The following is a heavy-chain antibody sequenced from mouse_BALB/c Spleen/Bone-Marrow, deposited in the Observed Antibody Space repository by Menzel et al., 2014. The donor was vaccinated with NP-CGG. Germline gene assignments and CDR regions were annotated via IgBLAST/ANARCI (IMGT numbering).Heavy chain of an antibody. J-gene: IGHJ3*01. V-gene: IGHV1S16*01. CDR3: TINYRYWFAY. D-gene: IGHD2-14*01. Sequence: VQLQESGAELVKPGASVKLSCKASDYTFTSYWMNWVKLRPGQGFEWIGEINPSNGGTNYNEKLKRKATLTVDKSSSTAYMQLSSLTSEDSAVYYCTINYRYWFAYWGQGTLVTVSA. CDR1: DYTFTSYW. CDR2: INPSNGGT.